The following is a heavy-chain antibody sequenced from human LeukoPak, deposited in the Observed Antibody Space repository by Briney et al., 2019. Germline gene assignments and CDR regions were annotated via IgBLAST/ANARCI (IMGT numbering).Heavy chain of an antibody. D-gene: IGHD3-3*01. CDR2: INPSGGST. J-gene: IGHJ5*02. CDR1: GYTFTSYY. V-gene: IGHV1-46*01. Sequence: ASVKVSCKASGYTFTSYYMHWVRQAPGQGLEWMGIINPSGGSTSYAQKFQGRVTTTRDTSTSTVYMELSSLRSEDTAVYYCARDSPESVGPHNYDFWSGQNWFDPWGQGTLVTVSS. CDR3: ARDSPESVGPHNYDFWSGQNWFDP.